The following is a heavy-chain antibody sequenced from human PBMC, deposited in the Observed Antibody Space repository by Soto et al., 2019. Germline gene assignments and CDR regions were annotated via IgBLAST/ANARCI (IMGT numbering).Heavy chain of an antibody. CDR2: ISSSSSTI. V-gene: IGHV3-48*02. J-gene: IGHJ6*02. Sequence: QPGGSLRLSCAASGFTFSSYSMNWVRQAPGKGLEWVSYISSSSSTIYYADSVKGRFTISRDNAKNSLYLQMNSLRDEDTAVYYCARPGIAAAGIYYYGMDVWGQGTTVTVSS. D-gene: IGHD6-13*01. CDR3: ARPGIAAAGIYYYGMDV. CDR1: GFTFSSYS.